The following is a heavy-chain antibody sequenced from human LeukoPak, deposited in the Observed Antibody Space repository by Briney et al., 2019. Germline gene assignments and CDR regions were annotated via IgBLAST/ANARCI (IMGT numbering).Heavy chain of an antibody. CDR1: GGTFSSYA. J-gene: IGHJ4*02. V-gene: IGHV1-69*13. CDR2: IIPIFGTA. D-gene: IGHD1-26*01. Sequence: ASVKVSCKASGGTFSSYAISWVRQAPGQGLEWMGGIIPIFGTANYAQKFQGRVTITADESTSTAYMELSSLRSEDTAVYYCAREGAMSFRNTSPDSGSYSWGQGILVTVSS. CDR3: AREGAMSFRNTSPDSGSYS.